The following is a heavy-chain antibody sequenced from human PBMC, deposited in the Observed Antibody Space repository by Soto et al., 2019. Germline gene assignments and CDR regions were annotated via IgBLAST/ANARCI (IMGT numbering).Heavy chain of an antibody. CDR2: ISYDGSNK. CDR3: AKDGRGPYSSSWYDWFDP. J-gene: IGHJ5*02. Sequence: QVQLVESGGGVVQPGRSLRLSCAASGFTFSSYGMHWVRQGPGKGLEWVAVISYDGSNKYYADSVKGRFTISRDNSKKTLYLQMNSLRAEDTAVYYCAKDGRGPYSSSWYDWFDPCGQGTLVTVSS. V-gene: IGHV3-30*18. D-gene: IGHD6-13*01. CDR1: GFTFSSYG.